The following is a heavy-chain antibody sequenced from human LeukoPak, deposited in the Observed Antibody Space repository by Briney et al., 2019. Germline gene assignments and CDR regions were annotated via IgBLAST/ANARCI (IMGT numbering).Heavy chain of an antibody. Sequence: PSETLSLTCAVYGGSFSGYYWSWIRQLPGKGLEWIGEINHSGSTNYNPSLKSRVTISVDTSKNQFSLKLSSVTAADTAAYYCARLCTNGVCYLYYYGMDVWGQGTTVTVSS. CDR3: ARLCTNGVCYLYYYGMDV. V-gene: IGHV4-34*01. CDR2: INHSGST. D-gene: IGHD2-8*01. J-gene: IGHJ6*02. CDR1: GGSFSGYY.